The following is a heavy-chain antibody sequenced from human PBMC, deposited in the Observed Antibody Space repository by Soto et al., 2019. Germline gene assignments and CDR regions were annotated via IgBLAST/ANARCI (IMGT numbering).Heavy chain of an antibody. J-gene: IGHJ4*02. D-gene: IGHD1-1*01. Sequence: GGSLRLSCVASGFTFSSYTMNWVRQAPGKGLEWVSSITSSSSYIYYADSVKGRFTISRDNAKNSLYLQMNSLGAEDTAVYYCARGYPKNTVDYWGQGTLVTVS. CDR3: ARGYPKNTVDY. V-gene: IGHV3-21*01. CDR1: GFTFSSYT. CDR2: ITSSSSYI.